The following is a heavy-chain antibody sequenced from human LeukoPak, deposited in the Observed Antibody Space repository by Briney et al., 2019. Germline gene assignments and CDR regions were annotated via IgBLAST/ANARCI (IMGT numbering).Heavy chain of an antibody. CDR2: IYYSGST. J-gene: IGHJ6*03. CDR1: GGSMSSYY. CDR3: ARDRTASGPYMDV. D-gene: IGHD5-18*01. V-gene: IGHV4-59*01. Sequence: SETLSLTCTVSGGSMSSYYWSRIRQPPGKGLEWIGYIYYSGSTNYNPSLKSRVTISVDTSKNQFSLKLSSVTAADTAVYYCARDRTASGPYMDVWGKGTTVTVSS.